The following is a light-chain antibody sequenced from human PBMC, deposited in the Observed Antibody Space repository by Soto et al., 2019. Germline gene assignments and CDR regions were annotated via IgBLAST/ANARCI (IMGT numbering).Light chain of an antibody. CDR2: VSR. CDR1: SSNIGAGYD. Sequence: QSVLTQPPSVSGAPGLRVTISCSGSSSNIGAGYDVHWYQQPPGTAPRLLIYVSRNRPSGVPDRFSGSKSGTSASLAITGLQTDDEADYYCQSYDSSLRLAVFGGGTKVTVL. V-gene: IGLV1-40*01. CDR3: QSYDSSLRLAV. J-gene: IGLJ3*02.